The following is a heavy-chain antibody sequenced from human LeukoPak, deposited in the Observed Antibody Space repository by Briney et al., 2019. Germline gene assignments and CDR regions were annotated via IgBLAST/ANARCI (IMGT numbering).Heavy chain of an antibody. D-gene: IGHD2-2*01. CDR2: ISAYNGNT. Sequence: ASVKVPCKASGYTFTSYGISWVRQAPGQGLEWMGWISAYNGNTNYAQKLQGRVTMTTDTSTSTAHMELRSLRSDDTAVYYCASPSHCSSTSCLEFDYWGQGTLVTVSS. V-gene: IGHV1-18*01. CDR1: GYTFTSYG. J-gene: IGHJ4*02. CDR3: ASPSHCSSTSCLEFDY.